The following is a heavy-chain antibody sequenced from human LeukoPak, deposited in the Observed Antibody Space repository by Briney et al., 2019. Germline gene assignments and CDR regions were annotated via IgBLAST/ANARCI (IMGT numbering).Heavy chain of an antibody. CDR3: ARGHGDNEGIGWFDP. CDR2: IYYSGST. V-gene: IGHV4-31*03. Sequence: SETLSLTCTVSGGSISSGGYYWSWIRQHPGKGLEXIXXIYYSGSTYDNASLKSRVTISLDTSKNQFSLKVSSVTAADTAVYYCARGHGDNEGIGWFDPWGQGTLVTVSA. D-gene: IGHD4-17*01. J-gene: IGHJ5*02. CDR1: GGSISSGGYY.